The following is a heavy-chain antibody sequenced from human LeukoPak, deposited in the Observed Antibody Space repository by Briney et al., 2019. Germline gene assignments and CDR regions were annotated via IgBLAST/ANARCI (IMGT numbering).Heavy chain of an antibody. CDR1: GYSISSGYY. Sequence: SETLSLTCAVSGYSISSGYYWGWIRQPPGKGLEWIGEINHSGSTNYNPSLKSRVTISVDTSKNQFSLKLSSVTAADTAAYYCASSDIRFGEPYFDYWGQGTLVTVSS. CDR3: ASSDIRFGEPYFDY. D-gene: IGHD3-10*01. CDR2: INHSGST. J-gene: IGHJ4*02. V-gene: IGHV4-38-2*01.